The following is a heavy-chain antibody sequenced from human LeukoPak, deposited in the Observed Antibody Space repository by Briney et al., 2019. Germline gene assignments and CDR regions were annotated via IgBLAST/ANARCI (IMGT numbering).Heavy chain of an antibody. CDR2: ISANNGNT. CDR3: AILGFGMINY. Sequence: ASVKVSCKASGYTFTTYGISWVRQAPGQGLVWIGWISANNGNTHYAQDFQGRVTVTTDTSTSTAYMELRSLRSDDTAVYYCAILGFGMINYWGQGTLVTVSS. J-gene: IGHJ4*02. CDR1: GYTFTTYG. D-gene: IGHD3-3*01. V-gene: IGHV1-18*01.